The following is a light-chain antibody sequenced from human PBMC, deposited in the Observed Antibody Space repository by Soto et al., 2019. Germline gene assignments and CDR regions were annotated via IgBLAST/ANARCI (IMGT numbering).Light chain of an antibody. V-gene: IGKV1-33*01. J-gene: IGKJ1*01. Sequence: DIQMTQSPSSLSASVGDRVTITCQASQDISKYLNWYQQKPGKAPKLLIYDASNLEKGVPSRFSGSGYGTDFNFTISSLQPEDIATYYCQQYDNPWTFGQGTKVEIK. CDR1: QDISKY. CDR2: DAS. CDR3: QQYDNPWT.